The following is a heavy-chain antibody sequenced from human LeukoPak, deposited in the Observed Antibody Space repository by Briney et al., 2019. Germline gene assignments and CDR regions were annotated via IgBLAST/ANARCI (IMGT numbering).Heavy chain of an antibody. CDR3: ARVPLSDPSGHYYPH. J-gene: IGHJ1*01. V-gene: IGHV1-3*04. Sequence: GASVKVSSKTSGYTFTNYGMHWVRQAPRQSPEWMGWINTGNGNTKSSQKFQDRVTLTRDTSASTAYMELNSLSSEDTAVYYCARVPLSDPSGHYYPHWGQGTLVTVSS. D-gene: IGHD3-22*01. CDR1: GYTFTNYG. CDR2: INTGNGNT.